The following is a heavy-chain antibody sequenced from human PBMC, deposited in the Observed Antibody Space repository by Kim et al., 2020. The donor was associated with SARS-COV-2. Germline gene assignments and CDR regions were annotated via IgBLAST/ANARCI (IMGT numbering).Heavy chain of an antibody. J-gene: IGHJ5*02. V-gene: IGHV3-23*01. D-gene: IGHD2-21*02. Sequence: SGKGRFTISRDNSKTTLYLQMNSLRAEDTAVYYCAKVGIVVVTAIVWFDPWGQGTLVTVSS. CDR3: AKVGIVVVTAIVWFDP.